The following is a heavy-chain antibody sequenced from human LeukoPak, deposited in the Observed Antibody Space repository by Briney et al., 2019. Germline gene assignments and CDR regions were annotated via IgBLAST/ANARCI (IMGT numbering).Heavy chain of an antibody. D-gene: IGHD6-19*01. V-gene: IGHV3-53*01. Sequence: PGGSLRLSCAASGFTVSSNYMSWVRQAPGKGLEWVSVIYSGGSTYYADSVKGRFTISRDNSKNTLYLQMNSLRAEDTAVYYCASQSGIAVAGSPFDYWGQGTLVTVSS. J-gene: IGHJ4*02. CDR1: GFTVSSNY. CDR3: ASQSGIAVAGSPFDY. CDR2: IYSGGST.